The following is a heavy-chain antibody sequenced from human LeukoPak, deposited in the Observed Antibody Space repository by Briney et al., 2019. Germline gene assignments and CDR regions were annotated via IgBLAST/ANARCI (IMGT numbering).Heavy chain of an antibody. D-gene: IGHD6-25*01. J-gene: IGHJ4*02. CDR3: ARRAADPGVSDY. CDR1: GGSISSSSYY. CDR2: IYYSGST. Sequence: SETLSLTCTVSGGSISSSSYYWGWIRQPPGKGLEWIGTIYYSGSTYYNPSLKSRVTISVDTSKNQFSLKLSSVTAADTAVYYCARRAADPGVSDYWGQGTLVTVSS. V-gene: IGHV4-39*01.